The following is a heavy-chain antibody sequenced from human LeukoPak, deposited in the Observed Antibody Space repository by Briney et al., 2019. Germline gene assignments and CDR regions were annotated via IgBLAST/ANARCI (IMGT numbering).Heavy chain of an antibody. CDR3: ARGGQRDVLYYFDF. CDR1: GGSISSSSYY. J-gene: IGHJ4*02. CDR2: IYYSGST. D-gene: IGHD3-16*01. V-gene: IGHV4-39*07. Sequence: PSETLSLTCTVSGGSISSSSYYWGWIRQPPGKGLEWIGSIYYSGSTYYNPSLKSRATVSLDTSKNQFSLRLTSVTAADTAVYYCARGGQRDVLYYFDFWGQGALVSVSS.